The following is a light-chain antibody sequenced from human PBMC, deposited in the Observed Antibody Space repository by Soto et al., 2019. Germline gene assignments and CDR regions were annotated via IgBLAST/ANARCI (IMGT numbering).Light chain of an antibody. V-gene: IGKV2-28*01. Sequence: MTQSPSSLSASVGDRVTITCQASQNINNYLNWYQQKPGQSPQLLIYLGSNRASGVPDRFSGSGSGTDFTLKISRVEAEDVGVYYCMQALQTPITFGQGTRLEI. CDR3: MQALQTPIT. CDR1: QNINNY. J-gene: IGKJ5*01. CDR2: LGS.